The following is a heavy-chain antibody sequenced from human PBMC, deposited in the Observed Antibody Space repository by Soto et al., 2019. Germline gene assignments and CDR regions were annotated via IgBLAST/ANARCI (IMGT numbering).Heavy chain of an antibody. CDR2: ISYDGSNK. J-gene: IGHJ4*02. CDR3: AKIHLYGSGSPGGIDY. V-gene: IGHV3-30*18. Sequence: GGSLRLSCAASGFTFSSYGMHWVRQAPGKGLEWVAVISYDGSNKYYADSVKDRFTISRDNSKNTLYLQMNSLRAEDTAVYYCAKIHLYGSGSPGGIDYWGQGTLVTVSS. CDR1: GFTFSSYG. D-gene: IGHD3-10*01.